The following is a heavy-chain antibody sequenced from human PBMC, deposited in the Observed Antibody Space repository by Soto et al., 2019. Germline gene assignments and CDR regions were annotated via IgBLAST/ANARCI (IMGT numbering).Heavy chain of an antibody. CDR1: GATFSSFA. J-gene: IGHJ4*02. V-gene: IGHV1-69*01. Sequence: QVQLLQSGAEVKKPWSSVKVSCKASGATFSSFAFSWVRQAPGQGLEWMGVIIPIFDTISYAQKFQGRVTITADESTRTAYMELNSLTSDDTAVYYCASPLKWSGYYIAFDYWGQGTLVIVSS. CDR3: ASPLKWSGYYIAFDY. CDR2: IIPIFDTI. D-gene: IGHD3-3*01.